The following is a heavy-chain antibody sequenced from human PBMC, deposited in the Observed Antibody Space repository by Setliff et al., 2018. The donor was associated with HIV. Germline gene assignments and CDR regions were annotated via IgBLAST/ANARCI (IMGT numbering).Heavy chain of an antibody. V-gene: IGHV3-23*01. D-gene: IGHD6-19*01. CDR2: IRGGASNT. CDR3: AKETLGWSPKSNGPLDY. Sequence: GGSLRLSCAASGFTFSNFAMNWVRQAPGKGLEWVSTIRGGASNTYYADSVKGRFSISRDNSNNTLFLQMNSLGSEDTAVYYCAKETLGWSPKSNGPLDYWGQGSLVTVSS. CDR1: GFTFSNFA. J-gene: IGHJ4*02.